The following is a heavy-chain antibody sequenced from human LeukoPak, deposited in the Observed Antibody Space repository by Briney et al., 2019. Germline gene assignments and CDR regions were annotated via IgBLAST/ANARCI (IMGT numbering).Heavy chain of an antibody. CDR2: IIPIFGTA. V-gene: IGHV1-69*05. D-gene: IGHD2-2*02. Sequence: SVKVSCKASGGTFSSYAISWVRQAPGQGLEWMGGIIPIFGTANYAQKFQGRVTITTDESTSTAYVELSSLRSEDTAVYYCATLGYSSSTSCYKHDYYYMDVWGKGTTVIVSS. CDR3: ATLGYSSSTSCYKHDYYYMDV. J-gene: IGHJ6*03. CDR1: GGTFSSYA.